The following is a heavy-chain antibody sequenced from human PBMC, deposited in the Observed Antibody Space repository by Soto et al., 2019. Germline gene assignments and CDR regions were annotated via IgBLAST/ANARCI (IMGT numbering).Heavy chain of an antibody. J-gene: IGHJ5*02. CDR2: ININSGGT. V-gene: IGHV1-2*02. CDR1: GFPFTGYY. Sequence: ASVKVSCKASGFPFTGYYIHWVRQAPGQGLEWMGWININSGGTEYSQEFQGRVTMTRDTSISTAYMELRSLRSDDTAMYYCARALTRPLAYWIDTWGQGTLVTVSS. D-gene: IGHD6-25*01. CDR3: ARALTRPLAYWIDT.